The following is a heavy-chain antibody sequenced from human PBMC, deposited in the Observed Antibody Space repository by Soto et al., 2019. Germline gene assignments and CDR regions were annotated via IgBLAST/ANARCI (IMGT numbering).Heavy chain of an antibody. J-gene: IGHJ4*01. CDR1: GYTFTTYG. CDR3: ARVVKAGDYGDYGRYYFDY. CDR2: ISAYSGNT. D-gene: IGHD4-17*01. V-gene: IGHV1-18*04. Sequence: QVQLVQSGAEVKKPGASVKVSCKTSGYTFTTYGITWVRQAPGQGLEWMGWISAYSGNTNYAQKLQGRLTVTTDTSTNTADMDLRSLRYDDTAVYYCARVVKAGDYGDYGRYYFDYWGHGTLVTVSS.